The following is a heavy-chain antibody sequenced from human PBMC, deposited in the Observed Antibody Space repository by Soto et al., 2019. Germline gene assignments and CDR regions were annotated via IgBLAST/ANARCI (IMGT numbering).Heavy chain of an antibody. Sequence: QVQLQQGGAGLLKPSETLSLTCAVYGGSFSGYYWSWIRQPPGKGLEWIGEINHSGSTNYNPSLKSRVTISVDTPKNQFSLKLSSVTAADTAVYYCARGPTIYYDFWSGYRPFDYWGQGTLVTVSS. V-gene: IGHV4-34*01. J-gene: IGHJ4*02. CDR1: GGSFSGYY. CDR2: INHSGST. CDR3: ARGPTIYYDFWSGYRPFDY. D-gene: IGHD3-3*01.